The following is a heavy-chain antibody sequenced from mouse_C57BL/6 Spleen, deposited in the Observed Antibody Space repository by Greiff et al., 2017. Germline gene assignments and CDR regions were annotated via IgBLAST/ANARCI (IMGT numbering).Heavy chain of an antibody. V-gene: IGHV1-64*01. CDR1: GYTFTSYW. D-gene: IGHD3-2*02. CDR2: IHPNSGST. J-gene: IGHJ4*01. Sequence: VQLQQPGAELVKPGASVKLSCKASGYTFTSYWMHWVKQRPGQGLEWIGMIHPNSGSTNYNEKFKSKATLTVDKSSSTAYMQLSSLTSEDTAVYYCASSAGPYAMDYWGQGASVTVAS. CDR3: ASSAGPYAMDY.